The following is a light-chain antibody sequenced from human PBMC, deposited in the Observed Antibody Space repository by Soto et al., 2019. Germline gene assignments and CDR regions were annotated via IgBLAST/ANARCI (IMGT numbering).Light chain of an antibody. J-gene: IGKJ1*01. CDR2: VAS. Sequence: EIVLTQSPATLSLSPGERATLSCRASQSVSSYLAWYQQKPGQAPRLLIYVASNKATGIPPRFSGSGSETDFTLTITSLEPDDFAIYYCQQRSNWPVTFGQGTKVELK. CDR1: QSVSSY. CDR3: QQRSNWPVT. V-gene: IGKV3-11*01.